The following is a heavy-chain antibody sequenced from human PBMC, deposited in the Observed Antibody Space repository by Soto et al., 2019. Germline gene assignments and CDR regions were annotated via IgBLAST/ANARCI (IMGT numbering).Heavy chain of an antibody. CDR3: ARDRGTGSFDY. J-gene: IGHJ4*02. D-gene: IGHD1-26*01. Sequence: GGSLRLSCAASGFTVSSNYMSWVRQAPGKGLEGVSVIYSGGSTYYADSVKGRFTISRDNSNNTLYLQMNSLRAEDTAVYYCARDRGTGSFDYWGQGTLVTVSS. CDR2: IYSGGST. CDR1: GFTVSSNY. V-gene: IGHV3-66*02.